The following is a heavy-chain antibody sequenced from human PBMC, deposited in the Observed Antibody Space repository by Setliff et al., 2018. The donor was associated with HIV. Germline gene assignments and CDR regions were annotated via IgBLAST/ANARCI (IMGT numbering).Heavy chain of an antibody. CDR1: GGSISSHY. D-gene: IGHD5-18*01. Sequence: SETLSLTCTVSGGSISSHYWSWIRQPPGKGLEWIGSIYSSGSTNYNPSLKSRVTMSVDTSKNQFSLKLRSVTAAETAVFYCARVKYSYAQGFYYGMDVWGQGTTVTVS. J-gene: IGHJ6*02. CDR2: IYSSGST. CDR3: ARVKYSYAQGFYYGMDV. V-gene: IGHV4-59*11.